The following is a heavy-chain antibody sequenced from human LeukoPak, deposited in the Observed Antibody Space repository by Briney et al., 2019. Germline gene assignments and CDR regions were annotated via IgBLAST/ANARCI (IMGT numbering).Heavy chain of an antibody. CDR3: ASFGPILTGYYNRVTDDAFDI. D-gene: IGHD3-9*01. V-gene: IGHV1-46*01. CDR2: INPSGGST. Sequence: ASVKVSCKASGYTFTSYYMHWVRQAPGQGLEWMGIINPSGGSTSYAQKFQGRVTITADESTTTAYMELSRLRSDDTAVYYCASFGPILTGYYNRVTDDAFDIWGQGTMVTVSS. CDR1: GYTFTSYY. J-gene: IGHJ3*02.